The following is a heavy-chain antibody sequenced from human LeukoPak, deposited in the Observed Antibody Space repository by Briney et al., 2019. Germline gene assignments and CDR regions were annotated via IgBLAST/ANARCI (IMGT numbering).Heavy chain of an antibody. CDR2: ISAYNGNT. V-gene: IGHV1-18*01. Sequence: ASVKASCKASGYTFTSYGISWVRQAPGQGLEWMGWISAYNGNTNYAQKLQGRVTMTTDTSTSTAYMELRSLRSDDTAVYYCAGYGDYGSAFDIWGQGTMVTVSS. CDR1: GYTFTSYG. CDR3: AGYGDYGSAFDI. J-gene: IGHJ3*02. D-gene: IGHD4-17*01.